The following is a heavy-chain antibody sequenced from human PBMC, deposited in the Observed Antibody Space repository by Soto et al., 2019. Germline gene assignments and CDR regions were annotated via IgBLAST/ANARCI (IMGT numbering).Heavy chain of an antibody. CDR3: VRGGQCYSVPLDY. Sequence: GESLKISCAASGFPFKYYGMHWVRQAPGEGLVWVSRIRSDGHDTTYADSAKGRFTISRDNAKNTLYLQMYSLRTEDTAVYYCVRGGQCYSVPLDYWGQGTLVTVSS. CDR2: IRSDGHDT. V-gene: IGHV3-74*01. J-gene: IGHJ4*02. D-gene: IGHD4-4*01. CDR1: GFPFKYYG.